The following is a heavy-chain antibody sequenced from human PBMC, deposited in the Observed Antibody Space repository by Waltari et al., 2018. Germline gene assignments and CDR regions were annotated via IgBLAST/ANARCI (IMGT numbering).Heavy chain of an antibody. CDR2: IYNSGYT. D-gene: IGHD3-10*01. J-gene: IGHJ4*02. CDR3: ARAFYHGSGTYGDS. V-gene: IGHV4-31*02. Sequence: WTLIRHDPGKGLEWIEYIYNSGYTYYNPSLKSRLSISLDTSKNQFSLKLSSLTAADTAVYYCARAFYHGSGTYGDSWGQGTLVTVSS.